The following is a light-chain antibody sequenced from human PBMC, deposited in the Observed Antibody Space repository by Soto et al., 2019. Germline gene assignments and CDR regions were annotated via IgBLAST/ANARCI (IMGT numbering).Light chain of an antibody. CDR1: SSDVGGYNY. CDR3: NSYTTTSAWV. Sequence: QSALTQPASVSGSPGQSITISCTGTSSDVGGYNYVSWYQQHPGKAPKLIIYEVTNRPSGVSNRFSGSKSGNTASLTISGLQAEDAADYYCNSYTTTSAWVFGGGTKVTVL. CDR2: EVT. V-gene: IGLV2-14*01. J-gene: IGLJ3*02.